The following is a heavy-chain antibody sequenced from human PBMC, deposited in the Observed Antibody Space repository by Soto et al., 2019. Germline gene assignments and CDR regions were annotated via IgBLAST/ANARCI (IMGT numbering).Heavy chain of an antibody. V-gene: IGHV1-8*01. CDR1: GYTFTSCD. J-gene: IGHJ5*02. D-gene: IGHD6-6*01. Sequence: ASVKVSCKASGYTFTSCDINWVRQATGQGLEWMGWMNPNSGNTGYAQKFQGRVTMTRNTSISTAYMELSSLRSEDTAVYYCARGDLAAPPMFDPWGQGTLVTVSS. CDR3: ARGDLAAPPMFDP. CDR2: MNPNSGNT.